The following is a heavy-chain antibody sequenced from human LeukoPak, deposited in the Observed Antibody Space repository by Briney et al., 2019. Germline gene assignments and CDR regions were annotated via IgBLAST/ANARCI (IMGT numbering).Heavy chain of an antibody. CDR2: I. D-gene: IGHD3-22*01. Sequence: PGGSLRLSCAAYGFTFSSYSMNWVRQAPGKGLEWVSSIVKGRFTISRDKARKSLYLQMNSLRAEDTAVYYCARDLLYYDSSGGDYWGQGTLVTVSS. CDR3: ARDLLYYDSSGGDY. CDR1: GFTFSSYS. V-gene: IGHV3-21*01. J-gene: IGHJ4*02.